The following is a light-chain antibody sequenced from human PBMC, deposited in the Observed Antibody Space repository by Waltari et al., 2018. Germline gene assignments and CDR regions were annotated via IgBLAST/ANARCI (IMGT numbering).Light chain of an antibody. Sequence: EIVLKQSPGTLSLSPGGRVTLSCRARPSVSRALAWDQQKPGQAPRLLLYGASTRATGIPDRFSGSGSGTDFSLTISRLEPEDFAVYYCQHYVRLPVTFGQGTKVEIK. V-gene: IGKV3-20*01. CDR2: GAS. CDR1: PSVSRA. J-gene: IGKJ1*01. CDR3: QHYVRLPVT.